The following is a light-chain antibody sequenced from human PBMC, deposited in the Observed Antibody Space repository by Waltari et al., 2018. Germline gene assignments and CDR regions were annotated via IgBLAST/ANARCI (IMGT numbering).Light chain of an antibody. V-gene: IGKV3-20*01. CDR1: QSVSLSY. Sequence: EFVLTQSPGTLSLSPGEPATLSCRASQSVSLSYLGWYQQKPGQVPRLLIYATFNRATGIPDRFSGSGSGTDFTLTISRLEPEDFAVYYCQQLGWFGGGTKVEIK. CDR3: QQLGW. J-gene: IGKJ4*02. CDR2: ATF.